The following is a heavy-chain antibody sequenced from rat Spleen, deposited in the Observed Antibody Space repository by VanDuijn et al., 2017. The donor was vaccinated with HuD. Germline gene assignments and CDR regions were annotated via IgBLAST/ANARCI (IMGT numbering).Heavy chain of an antibody. Sequence: EVQLVESGGGLVQPGRSLKVSCAASGFTFSTAWMYWYRQFPEKRLEWVARNKAKSNNHATDYTESVKGRFTISRDDSKSSIYLQMNNLKEEDTAIYYCACWPIWGQGVMVTVSS. J-gene: IGHJ2*01. CDR3: ACWPI. CDR1: GFTFSTAW. CDR2: NKAKSNNHAT. V-gene: IGHV6-6*01.